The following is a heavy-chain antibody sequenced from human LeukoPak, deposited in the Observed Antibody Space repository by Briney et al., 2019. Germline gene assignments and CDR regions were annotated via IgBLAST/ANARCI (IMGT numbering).Heavy chain of an antibody. CDR2: ICSSSSYI. Sequence: AGGSLRLSCAASGFTFSSYSMNWVRQAPGKGLEWVSSICSSSSYIYYADSVKGRFTISRDNAKNSLYLQMNSLRAEDTAVYYCARVAGYYDSSGYPYYFDYWGQGTLVTVSS. J-gene: IGHJ4*02. V-gene: IGHV3-21*01. CDR1: GFTFSSYS. CDR3: ARVAGYYDSSGYPYYFDY. D-gene: IGHD3-22*01.